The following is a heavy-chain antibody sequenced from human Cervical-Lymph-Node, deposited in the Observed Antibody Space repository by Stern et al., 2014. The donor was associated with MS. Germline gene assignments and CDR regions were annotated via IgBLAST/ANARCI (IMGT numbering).Heavy chain of an antibody. J-gene: IGHJ3*02. V-gene: IGHV1-18*01. CDR2: ISAYNDNT. Sequence: QVQLVQSGAEVKTPVASVQVSCTASCYTFTSYGISWVRHAPGQGLDWKVWISAYNDNTNDAQKLQGRVTMTTDTSTSTAYMELRSLRSDDTAVYYCARGLLGSENAFDIWGQGTMVTVSS. CDR3: ARGLLGSENAFDI. D-gene: IGHD2-15*01. CDR1: CYTFTSYG.